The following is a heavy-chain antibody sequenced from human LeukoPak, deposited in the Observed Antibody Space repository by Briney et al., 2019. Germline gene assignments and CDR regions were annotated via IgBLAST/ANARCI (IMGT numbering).Heavy chain of an antibody. D-gene: IGHD2-2*01. J-gene: IGHJ4*02. V-gene: IGHV3-7*01. CDR3: ARDLGYCTSTSCLHHFDY. Sequence: GGSLRLSRAASGFTFSDYWMSWVRQAPGKGLEWVANIRQDGSERYYVDSVKGRFTISRDNAKNSLYLQMNSLRAEDTAVYYCARDLGYCTSTSCLHHFDYWGQGTLVTVSS. CDR2: IRQDGSER. CDR1: GFTFSDYW.